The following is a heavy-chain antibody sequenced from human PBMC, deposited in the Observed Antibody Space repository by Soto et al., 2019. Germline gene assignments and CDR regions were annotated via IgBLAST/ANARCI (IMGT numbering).Heavy chain of an antibody. CDR3: ARTHSGSYYHCYYYGMDV. CDR2: INPSGGST. CDR1: GYTFTSYY. V-gene: IGHV1-46*01. Sequence: ASVKVSCKASGYTFTSYYMHWVRQAPGQGLEWMGIINPSGGSTSYAQKFQGRVTMTRDTSTSTVYMELSSLRSEDTAVYYCARTHSGSYYHCYYYGMDVWGQGTTVTVS. J-gene: IGHJ6*02. D-gene: IGHD1-26*01.